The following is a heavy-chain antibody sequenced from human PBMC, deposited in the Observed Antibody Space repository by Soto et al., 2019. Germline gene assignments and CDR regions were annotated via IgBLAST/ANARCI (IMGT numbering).Heavy chain of an antibody. J-gene: IGHJ6*02. CDR3: AKTGPYCGGDCSRYFYGMDV. CDR1: GFAFRTYA. D-gene: IGHD2-21*02. V-gene: IGHV3-23*01. CDR2: VWGSGDRT. Sequence: GGSLRLSCAASGFAFRTYAMAWVRQAPGKGMEWVSGVWGSGDRTFYADSVKGRFTISRDNSRNTLYLQMYSLTAEDTALYYCAKTGPYCGGDCSRYFYGMDVWGQGTTVTVSS.